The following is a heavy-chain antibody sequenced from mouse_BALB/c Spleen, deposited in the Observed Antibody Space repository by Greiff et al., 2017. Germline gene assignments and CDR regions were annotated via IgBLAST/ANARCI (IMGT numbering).Heavy chain of an antibody. CDR1: GFTFSSYY. Sequence: EVKLMESGGGLVKLGGSLKLSCAASGFTFSSYYMSWVRQTPEKRLELVAAINSNGGSTYYPDTVKGRFTISRDNAKNTLYLQMSSLKSEDTALYYCARQVYGNFLFDYWGQGTTLTVSS. J-gene: IGHJ2*01. D-gene: IGHD1-1*01. V-gene: IGHV5-6-2*01. CDR3: ARQVYGNFLFDY. CDR2: INSNGGST.